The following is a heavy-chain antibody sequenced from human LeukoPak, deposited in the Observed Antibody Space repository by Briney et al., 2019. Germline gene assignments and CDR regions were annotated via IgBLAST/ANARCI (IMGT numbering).Heavy chain of an antibody. Sequence: ASVKVSCKASGYTFTSYDINWVRQATGQGLEWMGWMNPNSGNTGYAQKFQGRVTMTRNTSISTAYMELSSLRSEDTAVYYCARVSPALWDLSLWGQGTLVTVSS. D-gene: IGHD5-18*01. CDR1: GYTFTSYD. CDR2: MNPNSGNT. V-gene: IGHV1-8*01. CDR3: ARVSPALWDLSL. J-gene: IGHJ4*02.